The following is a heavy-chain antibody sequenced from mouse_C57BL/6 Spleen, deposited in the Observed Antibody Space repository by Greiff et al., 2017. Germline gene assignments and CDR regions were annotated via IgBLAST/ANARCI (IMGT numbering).Heavy chain of an antibody. CDR1: GYTFSDYY. CDR2: INYDDSST. CDR3: AREEDGYPFAY. V-gene: IGHV5-16*01. Sequence: DVKLVESEGGLVQPGTSMKLSCTASGYTFSDYYMAWVRQVPEKGLEWVANINYDDSSTYYMHTLKSHFIISVDNANNIAYMQLSSLKSEDTAAYYCAREEDGYPFAYWGQGTLVTVSA. D-gene: IGHD2-3*01. J-gene: IGHJ3*01.